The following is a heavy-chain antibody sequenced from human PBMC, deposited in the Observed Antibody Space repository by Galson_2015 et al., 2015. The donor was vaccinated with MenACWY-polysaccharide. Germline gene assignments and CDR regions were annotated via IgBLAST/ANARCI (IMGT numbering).Heavy chain of an antibody. CDR2: ISGSGSNT. V-gene: IGHV3-23*01. D-gene: IGHD3-16*01. J-gene: IGHJ5*02. CDR1: GFTSLNYA. Sequence: SLRPSCAASGFTSLNYAMNWVRQAPGKGLEWVSSISGSGSNTYYADSVKGRFTISRDNSKNTLYLQMNSLKVEDTAVYHCARDERRSGSYGWFDPWGQGTLVTVSS. CDR3: ARDERRSGSYGWFDP.